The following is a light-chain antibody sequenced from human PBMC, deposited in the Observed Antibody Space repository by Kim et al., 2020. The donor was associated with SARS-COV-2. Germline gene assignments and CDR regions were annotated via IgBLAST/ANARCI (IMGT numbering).Light chain of an antibody. CDR3: CQYYSYSFT. J-gene: IGKJ3*01. V-gene: IGKV1-8*01. CDR2: AAS. Sequence: AILMTQSPSSVSVSTGDRVTITCRASQGISSYLAWYYQKQGEAPTLLLYAASTLKSGVPPRFIGSGSGRAYTLTISCIQSEDFSTYYCCQYYSYSFTFGPGTKVDIK. CDR1: QGISSY.